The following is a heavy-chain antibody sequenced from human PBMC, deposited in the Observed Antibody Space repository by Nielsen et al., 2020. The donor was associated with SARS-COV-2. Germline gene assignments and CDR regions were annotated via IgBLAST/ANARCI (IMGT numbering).Heavy chain of an antibody. J-gene: IGHJ4*02. CDR1: GGSISSSSYY. V-gene: IGHV4-39*07. Sequence: SETLSLTCTVSGGSISSSSYYWGWIRQPPGKGLEWIGSIYYSGSTNYNPSLKSRVTISVDTSKNQFSLKLSSVTAADTAVYYCARDSSGWPDYWGQGTLVTVSS. CDR3: ARDSSGWPDY. CDR2: IYYSGST. D-gene: IGHD6-19*01.